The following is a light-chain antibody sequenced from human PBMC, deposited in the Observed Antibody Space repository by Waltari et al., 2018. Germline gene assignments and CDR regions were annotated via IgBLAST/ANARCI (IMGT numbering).Light chain of an antibody. CDR3: SSQTLDGVVL. Sequence: QSALTQPASVSGSPGQSITISCSGIHSAVAASDSVSWYQHHPGEAPQVIIYDFTNRPSGVSDRFSASKSANRAFLTISGLQPDDEGDYYCSSQTLDGVVLFGGGTKLTVL. J-gene: IGLJ2*01. CDR2: DFT. CDR1: HSAVAASDS. V-gene: IGLV2-14*03.